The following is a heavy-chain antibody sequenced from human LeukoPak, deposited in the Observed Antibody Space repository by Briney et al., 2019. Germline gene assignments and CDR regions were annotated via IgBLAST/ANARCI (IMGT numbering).Heavy chain of an antibody. D-gene: IGHD3-10*01. CDR3: ARGGGENYYYGSGSYYPQYYFDY. CDR2: ISWNSDFI. CDR1: GFNFDDYT. J-gene: IGHJ4*02. V-gene: IGHV3-9*01. Sequence: PGRSLRLSCAASGFNFDDYTMHWVRQPPGKGLEWVSGISWNSDFIVYGDSVKGRFTISRDNAKNSLYLQMNSLRAEDTAVYYCARGGGENYYYGSGSYYPQYYFDYWGQGTLVTVSS.